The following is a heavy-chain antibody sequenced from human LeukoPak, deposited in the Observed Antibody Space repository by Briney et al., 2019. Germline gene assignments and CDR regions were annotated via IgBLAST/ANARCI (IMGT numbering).Heavy chain of an antibody. CDR1: GVSISTSTHY. V-gene: IGHV4-39*01. J-gene: IGHJ4*02. CDR2: MFYRGST. D-gene: IGHD2-15*01. Sequence: SETLSLTCTVSGVSISTSTHYWAWIRQPPGKGLEWIASMFYRGSTYYNASLRSRVTLSVDTSMNQFSLKLSSVTASDTATFYCVRQGGWGGAASLIEFWGQGTLVTVSS. CDR3: VRQGGWGGAASLIEF.